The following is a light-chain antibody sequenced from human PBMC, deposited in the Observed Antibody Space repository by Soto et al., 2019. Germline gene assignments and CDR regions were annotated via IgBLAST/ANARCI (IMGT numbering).Light chain of an antibody. CDR2: DAY. CDR3: QQRHMWPIT. CDR1: QSFRGL. V-gene: IGKV3-11*01. Sequence: EVVLTQSPVPLSLSPGERATLXCRASQSFRGLLAWYQQKPGQAPRLLIYDAYNRATGIPPRFSGSGSGTDFTLTISSLEPEDSAVYYCQQRHMWPITFGQGTRLEI. J-gene: IGKJ5*01.